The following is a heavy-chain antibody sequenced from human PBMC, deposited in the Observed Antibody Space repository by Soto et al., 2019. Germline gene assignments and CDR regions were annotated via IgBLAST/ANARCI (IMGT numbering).Heavy chain of an antibody. CDR1: GFTLSGYA. D-gene: IGHD3-3*01. V-gene: IGHV3-23*01. Sequence: GGSLRLSCAASGFTLSGYAMDWVRQAPGKGLEWVSAISGSGGSTYYADSVKGRFTVSRDNSKNTLYLQMNSLRAEDTAVYYCAKGGPYDFWSGYYKGTFDYWGQGTLVTVSS. CDR2: ISGSGGST. CDR3: AKGGPYDFWSGYYKGTFDY. J-gene: IGHJ4*02.